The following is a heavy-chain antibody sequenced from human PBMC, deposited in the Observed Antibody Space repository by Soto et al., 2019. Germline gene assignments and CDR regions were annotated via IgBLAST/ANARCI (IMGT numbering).Heavy chain of an antibody. CDR1: GVSISDYY. D-gene: IGHD6-19*01. CDR2: ISYSGGT. Sequence: SETLSLTCTASGVSISDYYWSWIRRPPGKGLEWIGYISYSGGTKYKPSLKSRVTISLDTSKNQFSLNLKSVTTADTAVYYCARADSSGFQPFDYRAQRIPVTVSS. CDR3: ARADSSGFQPFDY. J-gene: IGHJ4*02. V-gene: IGHV4-59*01.